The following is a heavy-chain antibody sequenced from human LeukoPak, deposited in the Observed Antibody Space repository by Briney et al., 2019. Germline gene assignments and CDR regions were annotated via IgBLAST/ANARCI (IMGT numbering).Heavy chain of an antibody. Sequence: SETLSLTCTVSGGSISSGDYYWGWIRQPPGKGLEWIGNIYYTGSTSYNSSLKSRVTISIDTSKNQFSLQLGSVTAADTAVYFCARENYCTNGVCWAFDPWGQGTLVTVS. J-gene: IGHJ5*02. V-gene: IGHV4-39*07. CDR3: ARENYCTNGVCWAFDP. CDR1: GGSISSGDYY. D-gene: IGHD2-8*01. CDR2: IYYTGST.